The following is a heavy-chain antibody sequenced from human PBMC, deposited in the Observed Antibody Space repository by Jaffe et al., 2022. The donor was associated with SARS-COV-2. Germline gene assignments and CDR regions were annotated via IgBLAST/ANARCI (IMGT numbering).Heavy chain of an antibody. J-gene: IGHJ4*02. CDR2: ISGSTNLI. Sequence: EAQLVESGGNLVQPGGSLRLSCAASEFTFSRYSMSWVRQAPGKGLEWISYISGSTNLIDYADSVKGRFTISRDNAKNSLYLQMNSLRDEDTAVYYCAREQGYYYDSIGYYYFDYWGQGTLVTVSS. CDR3: AREQGYYYDSIGYYYFDY. CDR1: EFTFSRYS. V-gene: IGHV3-48*02. D-gene: IGHD3-22*01.